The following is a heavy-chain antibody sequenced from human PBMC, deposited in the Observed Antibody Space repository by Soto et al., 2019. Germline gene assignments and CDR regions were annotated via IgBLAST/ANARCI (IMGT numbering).Heavy chain of an antibody. D-gene: IGHD2-15*01. CDR1: GFTFNTYG. CDR2: IWYDGRNK. Sequence: QVQLVESGGGVVQPGGSLRLSCTASGFTFNTYGMHWFRQAPGKGLEWVAIIWYDGRNKYHADSVKGRITISRDNSKNTLYMQMNSRRVEDTAVYYCGRSDCTGPYCYSWHVNYGVDVWGQGTTVTVPS. CDR3: GRSDCTGPYCYSWHVNYGVDV. J-gene: IGHJ6*02. V-gene: IGHV3-33*01.